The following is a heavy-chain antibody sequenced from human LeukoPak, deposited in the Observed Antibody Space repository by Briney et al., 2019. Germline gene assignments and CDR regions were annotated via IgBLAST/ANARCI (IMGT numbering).Heavy chain of an antibody. CDR2: IYPGDSDT. J-gene: IGHJ4*02. CDR3: ARQGVYYYDSSGPDY. D-gene: IGHD3-22*01. CDR1: GYSFTTYW. V-gene: IGHV5-51*01. Sequence: GESLKISCKASGYSFTTYWIGWVRQMPGKGLEWMGIIYPGDSDTRYSPSFQGQVTISADKSISTAYLQWSSLKASDTAMYYCARQGVYYYDSSGPDYWGQGTLVTVSS.